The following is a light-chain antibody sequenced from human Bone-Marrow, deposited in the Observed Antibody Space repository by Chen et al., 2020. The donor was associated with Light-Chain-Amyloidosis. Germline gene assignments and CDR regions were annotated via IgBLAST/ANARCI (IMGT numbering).Light chain of an antibody. CDR2: STN. CDR3: VLYMGSGISI. J-gene: IGLJ2*01. CDR1: SGSVSTNSF. Sequence: QTVVTQEPSVSVSPGGTVTLTCGLNSGSVSTNSFPSWYQQTPGQAPRTLMYSTNIRSSGVPDRFSGSILGNKAALTITGAQADDACDYYCVLYMGSGISIFGGGTKLTVL. V-gene: IGLV8-61*01.